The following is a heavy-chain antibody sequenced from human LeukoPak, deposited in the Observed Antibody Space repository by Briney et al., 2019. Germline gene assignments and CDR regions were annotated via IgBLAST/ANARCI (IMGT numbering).Heavy chain of an antibody. CDR3: ARDAVAGVGLNYFDY. J-gene: IGHJ4*02. CDR1: GGSISSYY. V-gene: IGHV4-4*07. Sequence: SETLSLTCTVSGGSISSYYSSWVRQPAGKGLEWIGRIYTSGSTNYNPSLKSRVTISVDKSKNQFSLKLSSVTAADTAVYYCARDAVAGVGLNYFDYWGQGALVTVSS. D-gene: IGHD6-19*01. CDR2: IYTSGST.